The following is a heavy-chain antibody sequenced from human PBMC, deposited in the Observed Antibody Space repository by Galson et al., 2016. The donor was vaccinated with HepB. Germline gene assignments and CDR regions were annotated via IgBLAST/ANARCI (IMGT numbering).Heavy chain of an antibody. V-gene: IGHV3-48*01. CDR2: ISTNGATI. CDR3: ARDYSSSGPMYAYYYMDV. D-gene: IGHD6-13*01. Sequence: SLRLSCAASGFTFTTHTMNWVRQAPGKGLESISYISTNGATIHYADSVKGRFTVSRDNANNSLYLQMTALRVEDTAVYYCARDYSSSGPMYAYYYMDVWGKGTTVTVSS. CDR1: GFTFTTHT. J-gene: IGHJ6*03.